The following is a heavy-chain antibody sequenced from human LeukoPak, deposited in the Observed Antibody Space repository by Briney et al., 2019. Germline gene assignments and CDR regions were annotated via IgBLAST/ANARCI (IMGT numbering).Heavy chain of an antibody. Sequence: SETLSLTCTVSGYSISSGYYWGWIRPPPGKGLEWIGSIYHSGSTYYNPSLKSRVTISVDTSKNQFSLKLSSVTAADTAVYYCARDTLTGASGDYWGQGTLVTVSS. CDR3: ARDTLTGASGDY. CDR1: GYSISSGYY. J-gene: IGHJ4*02. D-gene: IGHD7-27*01. CDR2: IYHSGST. V-gene: IGHV4-38-2*02.